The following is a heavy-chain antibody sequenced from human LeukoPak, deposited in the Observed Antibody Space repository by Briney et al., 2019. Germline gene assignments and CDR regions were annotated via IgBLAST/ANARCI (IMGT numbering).Heavy chain of an antibody. CDR2: ISTGGGST. D-gene: IGHD6-13*01. V-gene: IGHV3-23*01. CDR3: AKQSSPYYYGMDV. CDR1: GYTFSSYA. Sequence: GGSLRLSCAASGYTFSSYAMSWVRQAPGKGLEWVSTISTGGGSTYYADSVKGRFTISRDNSKSTLYLQMISLRAEDTAVYYCAKQSSPYYYGMDVWGQGTTVTVSS. J-gene: IGHJ6*02.